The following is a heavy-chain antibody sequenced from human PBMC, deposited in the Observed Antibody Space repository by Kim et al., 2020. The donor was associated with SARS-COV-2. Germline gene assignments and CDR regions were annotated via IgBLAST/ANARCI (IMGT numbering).Heavy chain of an antibody. V-gene: IGHV4-34*01. CDR1: GGSFSGYY. Sequence: SETLSLTCAVYGGSFSGYYWSWIRQPPGKGLEWIGEINHSGSTNYNPSLKSRVTISVDTSKNQFSLKLSSVTAADTAVYYCARVGTKYSRGWFDPWGQGT. CDR3: ARVGTKYSRGWFDP. J-gene: IGHJ5*02. CDR2: INHSGST. D-gene: IGHD2-21*01.